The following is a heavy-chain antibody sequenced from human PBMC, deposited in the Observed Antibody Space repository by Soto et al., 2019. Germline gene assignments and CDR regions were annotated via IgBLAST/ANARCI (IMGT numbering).Heavy chain of an antibody. D-gene: IGHD6-19*01. CDR1: GFTFSYYY. J-gene: IGHJ4*02. Sequence: LRLSCAGSGFTFSYYYMTWIRQSPGKGLEWVSYINTLSSAIYYADSVKGRFTISRDNAKNSLYLQMNSLRAEDTAVYYCARRLQWQLRPLDSWGRGTLVTVSS. V-gene: IGHV3-11*01. CDR3: ARRLQWQLRPLDS. CDR2: INTLSSAI.